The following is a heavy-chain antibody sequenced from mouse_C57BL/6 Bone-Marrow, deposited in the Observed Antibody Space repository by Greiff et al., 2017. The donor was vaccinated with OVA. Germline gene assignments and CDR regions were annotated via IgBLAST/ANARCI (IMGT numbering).Heavy chain of an antibody. J-gene: IGHJ4*01. V-gene: IGHV1-15*01. CDR3: TRSSSNYYALDY. Sequence: VQLQQSGAELVRPGASVTLSCKASGYTFTDYEMHWVKQTPVHGLAWIGAIDPETGGTAYNQKFKGKAILTADKSSSTAYMELRSLTSEDSAVDYCTRSSSNYYALDYWGQGTSVTVSS. CDR1: GYTFTDYE. D-gene: IGHD2-5*01. CDR2: IDPETGGT.